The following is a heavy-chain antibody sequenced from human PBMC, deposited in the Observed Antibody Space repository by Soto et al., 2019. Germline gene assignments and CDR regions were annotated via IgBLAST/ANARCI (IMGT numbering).Heavy chain of an antibody. CDR2: ISSSGSTI. CDR3: ASSPPLWRVFTYYFDY. CDR1: GFTFSDYY. D-gene: IGHD3-10*01. Sequence: QVQLVESGGGLVKPGGSLRLSCAASGFTFSDYYMSWIRQAPGKGLEWVSYISSSGSTIYYADSVKGRFTISRDNAKNSLYLQINSLRAEDKAVYYCASSPPLWRVFTYYFDYWGQGTLVTVSS. J-gene: IGHJ4*02. V-gene: IGHV3-11*01.